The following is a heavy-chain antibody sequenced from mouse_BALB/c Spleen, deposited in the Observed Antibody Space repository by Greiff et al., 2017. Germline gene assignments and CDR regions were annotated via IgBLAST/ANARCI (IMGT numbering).Heavy chain of an antibody. D-gene: IGHD2-4*01. V-gene: IGHV1-9*01. Sequence: QVQLKESGAELMKPGASVKISCKATGYTFSSYWIEWVKQRPGHGLEWIGEILPGSGSTNYNEKFKGKATFTADTSSNTAYMQLSSLTSEDSAVYYCAREGYDYDGGFAYWGQGTLVTVSA. CDR2: ILPGSGST. J-gene: IGHJ3*01. CDR1: GYTFSSYW. CDR3: AREGYDYDGGFAY.